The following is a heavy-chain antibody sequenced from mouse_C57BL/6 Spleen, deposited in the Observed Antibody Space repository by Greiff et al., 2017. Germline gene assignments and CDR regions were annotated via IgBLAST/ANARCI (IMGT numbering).Heavy chain of an antibody. Sequence: LQESGAELVKPGASVKISCTASGYAFSSYWMNWVKQRPGKGLEWIGQIYPGDGDTNYNGKFKGKATLTADKSSSTAYMQLSSLTSEDSAVYFCARDYGNYCDYWGQGTTLTVSS. J-gene: IGHJ2*01. CDR2: IYPGDGDT. D-gene: IGHD2-1*01. CDR1: GYAFSSYW. V-gene: IGHV1-80*01. CDR3: ARDYGNYCDY.